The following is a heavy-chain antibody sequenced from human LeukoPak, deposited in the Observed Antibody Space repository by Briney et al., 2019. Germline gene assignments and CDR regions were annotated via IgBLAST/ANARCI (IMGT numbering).Heavy chain of an antibody. Sequence: SETLSLTCDVSGYSISSGYYWGWIRQPPGKGLEWIGNIYHSGSTYYNPSLKSRVTISVDTSKNEFSLKLSSVTAADTAVYYCARQPYSAYATFDYWGQGTLVTVSS. CDR1: GYSISSGYY. D-gene: IGHD5-12*01. J-gene: IGHJ4*02. CDR3: ARQPYSAYATFDY. CDR2: IYHSGST. V-gene: IGHV4-38-2*01.